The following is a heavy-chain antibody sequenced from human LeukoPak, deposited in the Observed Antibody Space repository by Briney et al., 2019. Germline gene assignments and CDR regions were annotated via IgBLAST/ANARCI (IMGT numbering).Heavy chain of an antibody. CDR1: GGSISSSSYY. CDR2: IYYSGST. Sequence: PSETLSLTCTVSGGSISSSSYYWGWIRQPPGKGLEWIGSIYYSGSTNYNPSLKSRVTISVDTSKNQFSLKLSSVTAADTAVYYCAREGLRGIAAVGTRGLRFDPWGQGTLVTVSS. J-gene: IGHJ5*02. V-gene: IGHV4-39*07. CDR3: AREGLRGIAAVGTRGLRFDP. D-gene: IGHD6-13*01.